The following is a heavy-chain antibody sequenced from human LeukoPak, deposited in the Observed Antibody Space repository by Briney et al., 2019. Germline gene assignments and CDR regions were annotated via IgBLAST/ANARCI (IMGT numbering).Heavy chain of an antibody. CDR2: IVPIIGTA. D-gene: IGHD2-15*01. V-gene: IGHV1-69*13. Sequence: ASVKVSCKASGGTFHSYIVTWVRQAPGQGLEWMGGIVPIIGTANYAQKFQGRVTITADDSTSTAYMELRSLRSEDTAIHYCARDQRPSCLGGICYSGDYWGQGTLVTVTS. J-gene: IGHJ4*02. CDR3: ARDQRPSCLGGICYSGDY. CDR1: GGTFHSYI.